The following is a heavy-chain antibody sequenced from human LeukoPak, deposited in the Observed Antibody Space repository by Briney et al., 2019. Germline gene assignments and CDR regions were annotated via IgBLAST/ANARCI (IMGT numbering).Heavy chain of an antibody. V-gene: IGHV3-7*01. J-gene: IGHJ6*03. CDR1: GFTFSSYW. CDR3: ARETAAAGYYYMDV. CDR2: IKQDGSEK. D-gene: IGHD6-13*01. Sequence: GGSLRLSCAASGFTFSSYWMSWVRQAPGKGLKWVANIKQDGSEKYYVDSVKGRFTISRDNAKNSLYLQMNSLRAEDTAVYYCARETAAAGYYYMDVWGKGTTVTVSS.